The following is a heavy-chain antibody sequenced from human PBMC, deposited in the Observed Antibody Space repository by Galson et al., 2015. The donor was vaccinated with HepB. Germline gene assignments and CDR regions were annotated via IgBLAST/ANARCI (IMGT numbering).Heavy chain of an antibody. CDR2: INTNTGNP. J-gene: IGHJ4*02. CDR1: GYTFTSYA. D-gene: IGHD6-13*01. Sequence: SVKVSCKASGYTFTSYAMNWVRQAPGQGLEWMGWINTNTGNPTYAQGFTGRFVFSLDTSVSTAYLQISSLKAEDTAVYYCARSSIAAAGRASDPRSVWSPYFDYWGQGTLVTVSS. V-gene: IGHV7-4-1*02. CDR3: ARSSIAAAGRASDPRSVWSPYFDY.